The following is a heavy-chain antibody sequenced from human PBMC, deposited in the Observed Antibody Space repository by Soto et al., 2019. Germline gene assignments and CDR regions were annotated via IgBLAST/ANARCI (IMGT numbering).Heavy chain of an antibody. CDR1: GYSFTSYW. V-gene: IGHV5-51*01. D-gene: IGHD5-12*01. CDR2: IYPGDSDT. J-gene: IGHJ6*02. CDR3: ATGDGYNLPYYYGMDV. Sequence: GESLKISCKGSGYSFTSYWIGWVRQMPGKGLEWMGIIYPGDSDTRYSPSFQGQVTISADKSISTAYLQWSSLKASDTAMYYCATGDGYNLPYYYGMDVWGQGTTVTVSS.